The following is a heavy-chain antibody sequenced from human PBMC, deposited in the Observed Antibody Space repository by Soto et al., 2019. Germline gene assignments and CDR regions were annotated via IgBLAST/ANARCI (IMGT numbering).Heavy chain of an antibody. CDR1: GFTFSSYS. J-gene: IGHJ4*02. CDR3: ARARSSAINSYHFDY. D-gene: IGHD6-25*01. CDR2: ISSSSSYI. V-gene: IGHV3-21*01. Sequence: PGGSLRLSCAASGFTFSSYSMNWVRQAPGKGLEWVSSISSSSSYIYYADSVKGRLTISRDNAKNSLYLQMNSLRAEDTAVYYCARARSSAINSYHFDYWGQGTLVTVSS.